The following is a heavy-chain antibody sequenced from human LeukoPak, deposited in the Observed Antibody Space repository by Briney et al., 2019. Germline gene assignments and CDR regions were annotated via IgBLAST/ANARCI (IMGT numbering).Heavy chain of an antibody. Sequence: GRSLRLSCAASGFTFSSYGMHWVRQAPGKGLEWVAVISYDGSNKYYADSVKGRFTISRDNSKNTLYLQMNSLRAEDTAVYYCARDRGYGGNSYYYYYMDVWGKGTTVTVSS. CDR2: ISYDGSNK. CDR1: GFTFSSYG. J-gene: IGHJ6*03. CDR3: ARDRGYGGNSYYYYYMDV. V-gene: IGHV3-30*03. D-gene: IGHD4-23*01.